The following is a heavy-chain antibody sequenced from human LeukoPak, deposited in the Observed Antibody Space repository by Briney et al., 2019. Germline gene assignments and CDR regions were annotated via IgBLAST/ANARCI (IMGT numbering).Heavy chain of an antibody. CDR3: AREAPYYDSSGYIRPHFDY. CDR1: GGSISSGDYY. V-gene: IGHV4-30-4*01. J-gene: IGHJ4*02. D-gene: IGHD3-22*01. Sequence: SQTLSLTCTVSGGSISSGDYYWSWIRQPPGKGLEWIGYIYYSGSTYYNPSLKSRVTISVDTSKNQFSLKLSSVTAADTAVYYCAREAPYYDSSGYIRPHFDYWGQGTLVTVSS. CDR2: IYYSGST.